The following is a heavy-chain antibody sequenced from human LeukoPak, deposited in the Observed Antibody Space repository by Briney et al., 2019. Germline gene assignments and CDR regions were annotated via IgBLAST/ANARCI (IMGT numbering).Heavy chain of an antibody. Sequence: PSETLSLTGTVSGGSISSGDYYWGWIRQPPGMGLDWIGSISYAGSTYYNPSLKSRVTISVDTSKNQFSLKLNSVTAADTAVYYCAGQYSSSWYTFDYWGQGTLVTVSS. D-gene: IGHD6-13*01. CDR1: GGSISSGDYY. J-gene: IGHJ4*02. V-gene: IGHV4-39*01. CDR3: AGQYSSSWYTFDY. CDR2: ISYAGST.